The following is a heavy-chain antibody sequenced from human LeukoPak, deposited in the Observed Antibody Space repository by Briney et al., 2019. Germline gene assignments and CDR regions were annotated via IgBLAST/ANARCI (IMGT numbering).Heavy chain of an antibody. D-gene: IGHD1-26*01. CDR3: ARGRRSYYNY. CDR2: INHSGST. Sequence: SETLSLTCAVYGGSFSGYYWSWIRQPPGKGLEWIGEINHSGSTNYNPSLKSRVAISVDTSKNQFSLKLSSVTAADTAVYYCARGRRSYYNYWGQGTLVTVSS. CDR1: GGSFSGYY. J-gene: IGHJ4*02. V-gene: IGHV4-34*01.